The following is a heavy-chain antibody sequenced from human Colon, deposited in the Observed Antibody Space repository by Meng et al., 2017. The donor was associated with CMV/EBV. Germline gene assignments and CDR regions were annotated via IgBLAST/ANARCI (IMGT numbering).Heavy chain of an antibody. Sequence: ASVKVSCKASGYSVSDKYLHWVRQAPGQGLEWMGWIKPNSDVTNYAKRFQGRVSMTRDTSINTAYMEVSSLRSDDTAVYYCAILTVAAPFDYWGQGTLVTVSS. D-gene: IGHD6-6*01. J-gene: IGHJ4*02. CDR1: GYSVSDKY. CDR3: AILTVAAPFDY. V-gene: IGHV1-2*02. CDR2: IKPNSDVT.